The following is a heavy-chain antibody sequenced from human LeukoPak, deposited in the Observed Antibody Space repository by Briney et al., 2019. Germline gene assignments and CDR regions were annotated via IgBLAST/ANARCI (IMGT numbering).Heavy chain of an antibody. J-gene: IGHJ4*02. CDR1: EFTFSSYA. Sequence: GGSLRLSCAASEFTFSSYAMSWVRQAPGKGLEWVSAISGSGGSTYYADSVKGRFTISRDNSKNTLYLQMNSLRAEDTAVYYCAKGNRITMIVVVITLDYWGQGTLVTVSS. D-gene: IGHD3-22*01. CDR3: AKGNRITMIVVVITLDY. CDR2: ISGSGGST. V-gene: IGHV3-23*01.